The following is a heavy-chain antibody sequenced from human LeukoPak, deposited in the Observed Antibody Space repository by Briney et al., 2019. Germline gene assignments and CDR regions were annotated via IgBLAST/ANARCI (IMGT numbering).Heavy chain of an antibody. J-gene: IGHJ1*01. V-gene: IGHV1-8*03. CDR2: MNPNSGNT. CDR1: GYTFTSYD. Sequence: ASVKVSCKASGYTFTSYDINWVRQATGQGLEWMGWMNPNSGNTGYAQKFQGRVTITRNTSISTAYMELSSLRSDDTAVYYCARDKAVTTELTQYFHHWGQGTLVTVSS. CDR3: ARDKAVTTELTQYFHH. D-gene: IGHD4-11*01.